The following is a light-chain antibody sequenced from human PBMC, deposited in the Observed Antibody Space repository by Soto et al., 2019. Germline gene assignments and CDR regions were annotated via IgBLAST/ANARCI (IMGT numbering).Light chain of an antibody. Sequence: QSALTQPRSVSGSPGQSVTISCTGTSSDVGGYNYVSWYQQHPGKAPKLMIYNVTTRPSGVPDRFSGSKSGNTASLTISGLQAEDEADYFFCSYAGSATFVVFGGGTKLTVL. CDR1: SSDVGGYNY. J-gene: IGLJ2*01. V-gene: IGLV2-11*01. CDR2: NVT. CDR3: CSYAGSATFVV.